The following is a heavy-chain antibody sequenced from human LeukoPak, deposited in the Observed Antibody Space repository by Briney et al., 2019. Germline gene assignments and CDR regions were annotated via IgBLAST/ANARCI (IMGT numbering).Heavy chain of an antibody. CDR3: ARVIGPDAFDI. CDR1: GFTVSSSY. Sequence: GGSLRLSCAASGFTVSSSYMSWVRQAPGKGLEWVSVIYSGGSTYYADSVKGRFTISRDNSKNTQYLQMNSLRAEDTAVYYCARVIGPDAFDIWGQGTMVTVSS. D-gene: IGHD3-22*01. CDR2: IYSGGST. V-gene: IGHV3-53*01. J-gene: IGHJ3*02.